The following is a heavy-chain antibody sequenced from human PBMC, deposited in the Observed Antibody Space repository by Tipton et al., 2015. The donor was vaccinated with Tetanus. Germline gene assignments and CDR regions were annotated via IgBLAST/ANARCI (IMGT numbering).Heavy chain of an antibody. J-gene: IGHJ6*03. CDR3: AGLSSGYSYYYYYYYMDV. CDR1: GFTFSDYY. D-gene: IGHD5-18*01. V-gene: IGHV3-11*01. CDR2: ISSSGSTI. Sequence: GSLRLSCAASGFTFSDYYMSWIRQAPGKGLEWVSYISSSGSTIYYADSVKGRFTISRDNAKNSLYLQMNSLRAEDTAVYYCAGLSSGYSYYYYYYYMDVWGKGTTVTVSS.